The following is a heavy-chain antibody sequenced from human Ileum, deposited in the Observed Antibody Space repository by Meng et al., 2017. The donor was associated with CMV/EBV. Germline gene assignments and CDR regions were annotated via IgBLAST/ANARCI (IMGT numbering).Heavy chain of an antibody. D-gene: IGHD2-15*01. CDR3: AAALNTKIGRNQLRVNSYFQL. CDR1: YS. V-gene: IGHV1-69*06. Sequence: YSISWIRQVPGQGPEWMGGITPCNDCTNQAPKFQGRLTITADKSTSTAYMDLYNLRSEDTATYFCAAALNTKIGRNQLRVNSYFQLWGQGTLVTVSS. CDR2: ITPCNDCT. J-gene: IGHJ1*01.